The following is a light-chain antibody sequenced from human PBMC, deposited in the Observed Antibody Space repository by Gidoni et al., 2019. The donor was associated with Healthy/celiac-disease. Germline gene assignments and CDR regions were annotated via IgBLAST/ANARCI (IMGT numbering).Light chain of an antibody. CDR3: QQANSFPLT. CDR1: QGISSW. Sequence: DIQMTQPPSSVSASVGDSVTIIRRASQGISSWLAWYQQKPGKDPKLLIYAASSLQSGVPSRFSGSGSRTDFTLTISSLQHEDFATYYYQQANSFPLTFGGGTKVEIK. CDR2: AAS. J-gene: IGKJ4*01. V-gene: IGKV1-12*01.